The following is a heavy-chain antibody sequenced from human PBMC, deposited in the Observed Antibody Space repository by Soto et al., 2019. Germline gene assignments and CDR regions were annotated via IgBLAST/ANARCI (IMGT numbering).Heavy chain of an antibody. D-gene: IGHD1-1*01. V-gene: IGHV4-39*01. Sequence: SETLSLTCTVSGGSISSSSYYWGWIRQPPGKGLEWIGSIYYSGSTYYNPSLKSRVTISVDTSKNQFSLKLSSVTAADTAVYYCARLLDVYNSYYFEYWGQGTLVTVSS. J-gene: IGHJ4*02. CDR3: ARLLDVYNSYYFEY. CDR1: GGSISSSSYY. CDR2: IYYSGST.